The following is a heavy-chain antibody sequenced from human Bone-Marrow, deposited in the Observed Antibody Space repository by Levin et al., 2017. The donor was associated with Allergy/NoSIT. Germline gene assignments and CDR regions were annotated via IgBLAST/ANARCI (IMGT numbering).Heavy chain of an antibody. J-gene: IGHJ5*02. CDR1: GFTFSAYA. D-gene: IGHD6-13*01. CDR3: AKGAYSSSWRFDP. Sequence: PGESLKISCAASGFTFSAYAMTWVRQAPGKGLEWVSTISGSGGSTYYADSVKGRFAISRDNSKNTLYMQMSSLRVEDTAVYYCAKGAYSSSWRFDPWGQGTLVTVSS. V-gene: IGHV3-23*01. CDR2: ISGSGGST.